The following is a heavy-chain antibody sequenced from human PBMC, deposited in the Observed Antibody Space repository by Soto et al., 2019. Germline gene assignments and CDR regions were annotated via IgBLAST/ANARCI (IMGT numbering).Heavy chain of an antibody. J-gene: IGHJ5*02. CDR1: GYSFTTYW. CDR3: ERRGEGHSSKWFDT. D-gene: IGHD6-13*01. CDR2: IYPGDSDT. V-gene: IGHV5-51*01. Sequence: GESLKISCKGSGYSFTTYWIGWVRQMPGKGLEWMGIIYPGDSDTRYSPSFQGQVTFSVDKSISTAYLQWSSLKASDSAMYYCERRGEGHSSKWFDTWGQGTLVTVSS.